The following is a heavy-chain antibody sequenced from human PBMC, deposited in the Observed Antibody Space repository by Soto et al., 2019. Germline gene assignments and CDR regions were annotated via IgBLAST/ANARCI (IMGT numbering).Heavy chain of an antibody. CDR2: ISAYNGNT. CDR1: GYTFTSYG. V-gene: IGHV1-18*04. D-gene: IGHD3-22*01. J-gene: IGHJ6*02. Sequence: ASVKVSCKASGYTFTSYGISWVRQAPGQGLEWMGWISAYNGNTNYAQKLQGRVTMTTDTSTSTAYMELRSLRSDDTAVYYCARDRGAMIVVVDYYYGMDVWGQGATVTVSS. CDR3: ARDRGAMIVVVDYYYGMDV.